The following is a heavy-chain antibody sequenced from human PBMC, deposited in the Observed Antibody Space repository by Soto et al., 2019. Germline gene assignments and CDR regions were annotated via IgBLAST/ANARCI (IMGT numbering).Heavy chain of an antibody. CDR1: GGSISSSCYC. CDR2: IYYSGST. CDR3: ARHELWFGANYYFDY. V-gene: IGHV4-39*01. Sequence: AGGSLSLTCTVSGGSISSSCYCWGWIRQPPGKGLEWIGSIYYSGSTYYNPSLKSRVTISVDTSKNQFSLKLSSVTAADTAVYYCARHELWFGANYYFDYWGQGTLVTV. D-gene: IGHD3-10*01. J-gene: IGHJ4*02.